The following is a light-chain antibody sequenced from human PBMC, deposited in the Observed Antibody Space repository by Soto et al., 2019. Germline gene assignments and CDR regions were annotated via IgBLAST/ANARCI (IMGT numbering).Light chain of an antibody. CDR2: AAS. J-gene: IGKJ3*01. CDR1: HSINTSF. Sequence: EIVLTQSPGTLSLSPGDRATLSCRASHSINTSFLAWFQQKPGQAPRLLIYAASTRATGIPDRFSGSASETDFPLTIISLEPQDSAVYYCQQYARARISLGPGTKVDIK. V-gene: IGKV3-20*01. CDR3: QQYARARIS.